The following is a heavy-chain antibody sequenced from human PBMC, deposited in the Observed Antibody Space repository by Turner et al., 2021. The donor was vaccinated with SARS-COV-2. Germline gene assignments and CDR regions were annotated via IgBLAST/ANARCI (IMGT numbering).Heavy chain of an antibody. J-gene: IGHJ5*02. CDR1: VGSISSYY. Sequence: QVQLQESGPGLVKPSETLSLTCTVSVGSISSYYWYWIRQPPGKGLEWIGYIYYNGITNYNPSLKSRVTISVATSKKQFSLKLGSGTAADTAVYYWARGRGGIVVAWGQGTPVTVSS. CDR3: ARGRGGIVVA. V-gene: IGHV4-59*01. D-gene: IGHD6-19*01. CDR2: IYYNGIT.